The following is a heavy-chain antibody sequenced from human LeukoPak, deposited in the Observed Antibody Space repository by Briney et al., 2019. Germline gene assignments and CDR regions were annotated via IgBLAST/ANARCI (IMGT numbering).Heavy chain of an antibody. CDR2: INHSGST. CDR3: ARWRYDILTGYYYYYYGMDV. Sequence: SETLSLTCAVYGGSFSGYYWSWIRQPPGKGLEWIGEINHSGSTNYNPSLESRVTISVDTSKNRFSLKLSSVTAADTAVYYCARWRYDILTGYYYYYYGMDVWGQGTTVTVSS. V-gene: IGHV4-34*01. CDR1: GGSFSGYY. J-gene: IGHJ6*02. D-gene: IGHD3-9*01.